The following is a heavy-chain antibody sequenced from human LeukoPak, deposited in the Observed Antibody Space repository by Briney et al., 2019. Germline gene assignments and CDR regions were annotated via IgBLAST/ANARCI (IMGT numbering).Heavy chain of an antibody. V-gene: IGHV4-31*03. Sequence: SETLSLTCTVSGGSISSGGYYWSWIRQHPGKGLKWIGYIYYSGSTYYDPSLKSRVTISVDTSKNQFSLKLSSVTAADTAVYYCARDGYYDSSGYYLFVEAFDIWGQGTMVTVSS. CDR3: ARDGYYDSSGYYLFVEAFDI. CDR1: GGSISSGGYY. D-gene: IGHD3-22*01. CDR2: IYYSGST. J-gene: IGHJ3*02.